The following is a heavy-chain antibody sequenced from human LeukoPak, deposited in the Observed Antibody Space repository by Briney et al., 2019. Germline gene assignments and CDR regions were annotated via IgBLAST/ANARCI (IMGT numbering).Heavy chain of an antibody. Sequence: SETLSLTCTVSGGSISSSSYYWGWIRQPPGKGLEWIGSIYYSGSTYYNPSLKSRVTISVDTSKNQFSLKLSSVTAADTAVYYCARRSGPGSGSYYYYYYMDVWGKGTTVTVSS. CDR3: ARRSGPGSGSYYYYYYMDV. J-gene: IGHJ6*03. CDR2: IYYSGST. D-gene: IGHD3-10*01. V-gene: IGHV4-39*01. CDR1: GGSISSSSYY.